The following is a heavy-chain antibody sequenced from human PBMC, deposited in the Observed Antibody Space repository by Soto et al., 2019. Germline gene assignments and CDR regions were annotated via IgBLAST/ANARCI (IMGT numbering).Heavy chain of an antibody. J-gene: IGHJ4*02. D-gene: IGHD3-9*01. CDR1: GGSFSGYY. Sequence: SETLSLTCAVYGGSFSGYYWSWIRQPPGKGLEWIGEIKHSGSTNYNPSLKSRVTMSVDKSKNQFSLKLMSLSAADTAVYYCGRLEGLATISYYFDYWGQGTLVTVSS. CDR2: IKHSGST. CDR3: GRLEGLATISYYFDY. V-gene: IGHV4-34*01.